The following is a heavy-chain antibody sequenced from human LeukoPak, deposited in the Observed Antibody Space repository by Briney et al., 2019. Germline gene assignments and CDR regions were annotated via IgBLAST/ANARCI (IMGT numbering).Heavy chain of an antibody. CDR1: GGSFSGYY. CDR2: IYHSGST. V-gene: IGHV4-30-2*01. J-gene: IGHJ5*02. CDR3: ARGDRNWFDP. Sequence: SETLSLTCAVSGGSFSGYYWNWIRQPPGKGLEWIGYIYHSGSTYYNPSLKSRVTISVDRSKNQFSLKLSSVTAADTAVYYCARGDRNWFDPWGQGTLVTVSS.